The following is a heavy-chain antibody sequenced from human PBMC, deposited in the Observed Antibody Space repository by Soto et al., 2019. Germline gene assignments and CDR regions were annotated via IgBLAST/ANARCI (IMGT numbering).Heavy chain of an antibody. V-gene: IGHV3-30*18. CDR3: AKGGGSDRDFDY. CDR2: TSYDGNNK. J-gene: IGHJ4*02. Sequence: GGSLRLSCTVSGFPFGNYGMHWVRQAPGKGLEWVASTSYDGNNKYYADSLKGRFTISRDNSKKMVYLQMTSLGPEDTAVYYCAKGGGSDRDFDYWGQGDLITVSS. CDR1: GFPFGNYG. D-gene: IGHD1-26*01.